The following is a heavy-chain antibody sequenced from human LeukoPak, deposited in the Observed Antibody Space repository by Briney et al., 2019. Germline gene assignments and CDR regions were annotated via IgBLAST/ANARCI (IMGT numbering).Heavy chain of an antibody. Sequence: PSETLSLTCAVSGGSFSGYSWSWIRQPPGKGLEWIGEINHSGSTNYNPSLKSRVTISVDTSKNQFSLKLSSVTAADTAVYYCARVNTMIVVDYWGQGTLVTVSS. J-gene: IGHJ4*02. CDR3: ARVNTMIVVDY. CDR1: GGSFSGYS. V-gene: IGHV4-34*01. CDR2: INHSGST. D-gene: IGHD3-22*01.